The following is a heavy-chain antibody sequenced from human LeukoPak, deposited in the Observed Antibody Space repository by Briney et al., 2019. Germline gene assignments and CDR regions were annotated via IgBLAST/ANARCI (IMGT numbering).Heavy chain of an antibody. D-gene: IGHD3-10*01. CDR1: GFTFTGYA. J-gene: IGHJ4*02. CDR3: AKDLRFGDSPGNRFDY. CDR2: ISGSGGGT. V-gene: IGHV3-23*01. Sequence: GGSLRLSCAASGFTFTGYAMTWVRQAPRKGLEWVSAISGSGGGTYYADSVKGRFTISRDNSKNTLYLQMNSLRAEDTAVYYCAKDLRFGDSPGNRFDYSGQGTLVTVSS.